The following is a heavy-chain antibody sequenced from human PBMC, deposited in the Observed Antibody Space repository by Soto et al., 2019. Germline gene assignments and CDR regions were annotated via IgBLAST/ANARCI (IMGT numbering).Heavy chain of an antibody. CDR3: AEVTRELWFDP. J-gene: IGHJ5*02. Sequence: ASETMSLSSTVSGGSISSSGDYRGWIRQPPGKGLEWIGSIYYSGSTYYNPSLKSRVTISVDTSKNQFSLKLSSVTAADTAVYYCAEVTRELWFDPRGQRTFVTGSP. CDR2: IYYSGST. CDR1: GGSISSSGDY. D-gene: IGHD4-4*01. V-gene: IGHV4-39*01.